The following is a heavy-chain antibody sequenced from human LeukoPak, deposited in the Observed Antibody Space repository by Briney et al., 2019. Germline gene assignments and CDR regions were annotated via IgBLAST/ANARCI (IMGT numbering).Heavy chain of an antibody. CDR3: ARRNDFHI. Sequence: SETLSLTCTVSGGSITGYHWSWIRQPPGKGLEWIGYIYSSEATEYKPSLKSRVTISADTSKNQFSLRLTSVTAADTPIYYCARRNDFHIWGQGTMVPVSS. CDR2: IYSSEAT. J-gene: IGHJ3*02. V-gene: IGHV4-4*08. CDR1: GGSITGYH.